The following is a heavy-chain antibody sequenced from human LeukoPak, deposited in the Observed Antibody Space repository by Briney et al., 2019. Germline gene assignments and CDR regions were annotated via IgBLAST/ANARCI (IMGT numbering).Heavy chain of an antibody. CDR3: ARFDGGQLVAY. J-gene: IGHJ4*02. CDR2: INHSGST. D-gene: IGHD6-6*01. V-gene: IGHV4-34*01. CDR1: GGSFSGYY. Sequence: PSETLSLTCAVYGGSFSGYYWSWIRQPPGKGLEWIGEINHSGSTNYNPSLKSRVTMSVDPSMNQFSLKLSSVTAADTAIYYCARFDGGQLVAYWGQGTLVTVSS.